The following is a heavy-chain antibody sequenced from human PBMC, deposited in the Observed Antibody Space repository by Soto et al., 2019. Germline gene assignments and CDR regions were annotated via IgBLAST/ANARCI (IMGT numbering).Heavy chain of an antibody. V-gene: IGHV3-23*01. CDR1: GFTFSSYA. D-gene: IGHD5-18*01. CDR2: LSGSGGIT. CDR3: AKVIPDTGGYYYYSMDV. J-gene: IGHJ6*02. Sequence: EVKLLDSGGGLVQTGGSLRLSCAASGFTFSSYAMGWVRQAPGKGLDWVSVLSGSGGITYSADSVKGRFTISRDNSKNILYLQMNSLRAEDTAVYYCAKVIPDTGGYYYYSMDVWGQGTAVTVSS.